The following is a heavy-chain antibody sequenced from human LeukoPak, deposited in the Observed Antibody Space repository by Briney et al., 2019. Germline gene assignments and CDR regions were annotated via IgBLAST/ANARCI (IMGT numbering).Heavy chain of an antibody. D-gene: IGHD3-3*01. V-gene: IGHV3-48*03. Sequence: GGSLRLSCAASGFTFSSYEMNWVRQAPGKGLEWVSYISSSGSTIYYADSVKGRFTISRDNAKNSLYLQMNSLRAEDTAVYYCARDQYYDFWSGPNAFDYWGQGTLVNVSS. CDR3: ARDQYYDFWSGPNAFDY. J-gene: IGHJ4*02. CDR2: ISSSGSTI. CDR1: GFTFSSYE.